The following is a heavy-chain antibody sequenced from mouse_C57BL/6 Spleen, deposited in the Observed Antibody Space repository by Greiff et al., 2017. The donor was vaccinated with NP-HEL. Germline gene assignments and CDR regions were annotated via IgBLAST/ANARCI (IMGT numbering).Heavy chain of an antibody. CDR2: IYPGDGDT. V-gene: IGHV1-82*01. Sequence: VQLVESGPELVKPGASVKISCKASGYAFSSSWMNWVKQRPGKGLEWIGRIYPGDGDTNYNGKYKGKATLTADKSSSTAYMQLSSLTSEDSAVYFCARSRLTTVVDYYAMDYWGQGTSVPVSS. CDR3: ARSRLTTVVDYYAMDY. J-gene: IGHJ4*01. CDR1: GYAFSSSW. D-gene: IGHD1-1*01.